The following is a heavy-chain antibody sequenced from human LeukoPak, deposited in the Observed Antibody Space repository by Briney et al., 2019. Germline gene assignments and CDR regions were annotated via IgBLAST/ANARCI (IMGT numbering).Heavy chain of an antibody. Sequence: GGSLRLSCAASGFTFSSYWMTWVRQAPGKGLEWVANIKQDGTDKYYVDSVKGRFTISRDNAKNSLYLQMNSLRVEDTAVYYCASEAMRRWVYGGQGTLVTVSS. J-gene: IGHJ4*02. D-gene: IGHD2-2*01. CDR3: ASEAMRRWVY. CDR2: IKQDGTDK. V-gene: IGHV3-7*01. CDR1: GFTFSSYW.